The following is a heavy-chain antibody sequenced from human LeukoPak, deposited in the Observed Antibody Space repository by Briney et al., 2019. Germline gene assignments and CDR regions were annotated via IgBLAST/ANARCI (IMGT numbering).Heavy chain of an antibody. CDR3: ASYGGSGQKEDYYMDV. V-gene: IGHV5-51*01. Sequence: GESLKISCKGSGYSFTSYWIGWVRQMPGKGLEWMGIIYPGDSDTRYSPSFQGQVTISADKSISTAYLQWSSLKASDTAMYYCASYGGSGQKEDYYMDVWGKGTTVTVSS. CDR2: IYPGDSDT. D-gene: IGHD3-10*01. J-gene: IGHJ6*03. CDR1: GYSFTSYW.